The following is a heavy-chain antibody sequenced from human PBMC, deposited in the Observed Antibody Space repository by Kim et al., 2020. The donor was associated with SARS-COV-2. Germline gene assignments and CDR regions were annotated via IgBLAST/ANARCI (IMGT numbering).Heavy chain of an antibody. J-gene: IGHJ4*02. V-gene: IGHV7-4-1*02. CDR1: GYTFTSYA. CDR3: AREFPPIPLIRFLELQEMQGYFDY. CDR2: INTNTGNP. D-gene: IGHD3-3*01. Sequence: ASVKVSCKASGYTFTSYAMNWVRQAPGQGLEWMGWINTNTGNPTYAQGFTGRFVFSLDTSVSTAYLQISSLKAEDTAVYYCAREFPPIPLIRFLELQEMQGYFDYWGQGTLVTVSS.